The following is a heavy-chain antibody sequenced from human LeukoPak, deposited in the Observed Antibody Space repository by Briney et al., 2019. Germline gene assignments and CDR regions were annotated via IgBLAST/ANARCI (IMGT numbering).Heavy chain of an antibody. V-gene: IGHV4-4*07. CDR1: GGSISSYY. J-gene: IGHJ5*02. Sequence: PSETLSLTCTVSGGSISSYYWSWIRQPAGKGLEWIGRIYTSGSTNYNPSIKSRVTMSVDTSKNQFSLKLSSVTAADTAVYYCARGLVYCSGGSCYEDYNWFDPWGQGTLVTVSS. CDR3: ARGLVYCSGGSCYEDYNWFDP. D-gene: IGHD2-15*01. CDR2: IYTSGST.